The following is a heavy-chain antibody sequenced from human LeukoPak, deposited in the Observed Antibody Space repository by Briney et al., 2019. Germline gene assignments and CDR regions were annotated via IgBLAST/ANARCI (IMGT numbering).Heavy chain of an antibody. CDR1: GYTFTSYG. J-gene: IGHJ4*02. D-gene: IGHD6-19*01. CDR2: ISAYNGNT. V-gene: IGHV1-18*04. CDR3: ARGPGYSIGWQNLDS. Sequence: ASVKVSCKASGYTFTSYGIKWVRQAPGQGLEWMGWISAYNGNTNYAQKLQGRVTMTTEKSTSTAYMELRSLRSDDRAVYYCARGPGYSIGWQNLDSWGQGTLVTVSS.